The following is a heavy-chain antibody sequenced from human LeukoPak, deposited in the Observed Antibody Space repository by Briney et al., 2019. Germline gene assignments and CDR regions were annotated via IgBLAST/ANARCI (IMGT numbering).Heavy chain of an antibody. V-gene: IGHV4-38-2*02. Sequence: SETLSLTCTVSGYSIGSGYYWDWIRQSPGKGLEWIGSIHHSGTTYYNPSLKSRITISMDSPRDHFSLTLRSATAADTAVYYCARHPPRPTCDFDYWGQGTLVIVSS. CDR1: GYSIGSGYY. CDR2: IHHSGTT. J-gene: IGHJ4*02. CDR3: ARHPPRPTCDFDY.